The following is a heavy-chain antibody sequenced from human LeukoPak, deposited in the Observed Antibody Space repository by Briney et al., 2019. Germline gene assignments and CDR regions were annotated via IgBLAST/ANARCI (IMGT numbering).Heavy chain of an antibody. J-gene: IGHJ4*02. CDR1: GFTFSVYS. D-gene: IGHD4-17*01. CDR2: ISSSSSYI. Sequence: PGGSLRLSCTASGFTFSVYSMNWVRQAPGKGLEWVSSISSSSSYIYYADSVKGRFTISRDNAKNSLYLQMNSLRAEDTAVYYCARGDPNGDYADYWGQGTLVTVSS. V-gene: IGHV3-21*01. CDR3: ARGDPNGDYADY.